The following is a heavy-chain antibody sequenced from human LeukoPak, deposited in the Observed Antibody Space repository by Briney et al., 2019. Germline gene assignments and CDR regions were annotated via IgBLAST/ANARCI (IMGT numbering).Heavy chain of an antibody. CDR3: ARGLMTGPFDY. V-gene: IGHV3-23*01. D-gene: IGHD2-21*02. CDR2: ISGSGTSK. J-gene: IGHJ4*02. Sequence: GGSLRLSCAASGFTFSNYAMAWVRQAPGKGLEWVSLISGSGTSKYHTDSVKGRLTISRDNSKNTLYLQLHSLRGEDTAIYYRARGLMTGPFDYWGQGTRVTVSS. CDR1: GFTFSNYA.